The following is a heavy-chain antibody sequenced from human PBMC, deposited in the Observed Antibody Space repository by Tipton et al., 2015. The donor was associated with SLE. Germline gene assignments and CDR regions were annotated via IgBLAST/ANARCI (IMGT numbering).Heavy chain of an antibody. D-gene: IGHD6-19*01. CDR3: ARYSSGWPFDY. Sequence: TLSLTCTVSGGSISSGSYYWSWIRQPAGKGLEWIGYIYTSGSTNYNPSLKSRVTISVDTSKNQFSLKLSSVTAADTAVYYCARYSSGWPFDYWGQGTLVTVSS. CDR2: IYTSGST. V-gene: IGHV4-61*09. CDR1: GGSISSGSYY. J-gene: IGHJ4*02.